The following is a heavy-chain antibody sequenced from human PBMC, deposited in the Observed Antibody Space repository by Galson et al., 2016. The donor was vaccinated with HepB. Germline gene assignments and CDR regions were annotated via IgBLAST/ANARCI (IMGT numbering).Heavy chain of an antibody. CDR3: ASRRYTGRGGYSSSWLREY. Sequence: SLRLSCAASGFTFSDYYMTWIRQAPGKGLEWVSYISSSGNVIYYADSVKGRFTISRDNAENSLYLQMNSRRAEDTAVYYCASRRYTGRGGYSSSWLREYWGQGTLVTVSS. CDR2: ISSSGNVI. V-gene: IGHV3-11*01. CDR1: GFTFSDYY. J-gene: IGHJ4*02. D-gene: IGHD6-13*01.